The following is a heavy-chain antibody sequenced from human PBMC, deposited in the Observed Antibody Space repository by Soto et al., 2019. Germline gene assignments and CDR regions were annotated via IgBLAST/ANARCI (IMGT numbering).Heavy chain of an antibody. J-gene: IGHJ4*02. D-gene: IGHD1-26*01. CDR2: INYSGNT. V-gene: IGHV4-34*01. CDR3: ARHHVRGRTIAGAAEF. Sequence: LSLTCAVYGGSLSGYYWSWIRQPPGKALEWIGEINYSGNTNYNPSLKSRVTISVDTSKNQLFLNLTSVTAADTAMYYCARHHVRGRTIAGAAEFWGQGTLVTVSS. CDR1: GGSLSGYY.